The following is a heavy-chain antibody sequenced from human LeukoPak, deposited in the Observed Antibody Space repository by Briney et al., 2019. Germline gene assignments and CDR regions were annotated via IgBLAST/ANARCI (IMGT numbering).Heavy chain of an antibody. J-gene: IGHJ4*02. CDR2: VSTSGDTT. CDR3: AKGSGGWELVGYFDF. V-gene: IGHV3-23*01. D-gene: IGHD1-26*01. Sequence: PGGSLRLSCAASGFTFSSYAVSWVRQARGKGLEWVSAVSTSGDTTYYAESVKGRFTISRDNSKNTLYLQINSLRAEDTATYYCAKGSGGWELVGYFDFWGQGSLVIVSS. CDR1: GFTFSSYA.